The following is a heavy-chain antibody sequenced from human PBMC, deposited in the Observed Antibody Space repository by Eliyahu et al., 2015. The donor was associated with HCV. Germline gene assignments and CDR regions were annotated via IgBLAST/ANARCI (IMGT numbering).Heavy chain of an antibody. V-gene: IGHV3-53*01. J-gene: IGHJ4*02. CDR1: GFIVSSNH. Sequence: EVQLVESGGGXIQPGGSLRLXCXASGFIVSSNHMSWVRQAPGKGMEWVSVIYRGGDIYNADSVKGRFTISRDNSKNTLYLQMNSLRVEDTAVYYCARGSGGYFDYWGQGTLVTVSS. D-gene: IGHD3-10*01. CDR3: ARGSGGYFDY. CDR2: IYRGGDI.